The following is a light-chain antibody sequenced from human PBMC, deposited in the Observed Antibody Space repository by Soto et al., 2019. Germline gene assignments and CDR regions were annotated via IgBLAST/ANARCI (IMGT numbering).Light chain of an antibody. J-gene: IGKJ4*01. Sequence: EIVMTQSPVTLSVSPGERATLSCRASQSVSSNLAWYQQKPGQAPRLLIYGASTRATGIPARFSGSGSGTDFSLTISSLQSEDFAVYYCLQYHNWPLTFGGGTKVDIK. CDR2: GAS. V-gene: IGKV3-15*01. CDR1: QSVSSN. CDR3: LQYHNWPLT.